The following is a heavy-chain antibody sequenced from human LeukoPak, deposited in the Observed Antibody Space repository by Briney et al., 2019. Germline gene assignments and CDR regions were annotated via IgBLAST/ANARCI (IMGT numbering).Heavy chain of an antibody. D-gene: IGHD3-22*01. CDR2: ISSSSSYI. J-gene: IGHJ4*02. CDR1: GFTFSSYE. Sequence: GGSLRLSCAASGFTFSSYEMNWVRQAPGKGLEWVSSISSSSSYIYYADSVKGRFTISRDNAKNSLYLQMNSLRAEDTALYYCAKDTGYYYDSSNYWVWGQGTLVTVSS. V-gene: IGHV3-21*04. CDR3: AKDTGYYYDSSNYWV.